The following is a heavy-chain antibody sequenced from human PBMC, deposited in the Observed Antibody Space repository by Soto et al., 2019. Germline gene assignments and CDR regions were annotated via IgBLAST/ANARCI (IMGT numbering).Heavy chain of an antibody. CDR2: IYSDGST. D-gene: IGHD6-25*01. CDR1: GFTVSSNY. Sequence: GGSLRLSCAASGFTVSSNYMNWVRQAPGKGLEWVSVIYSDGSTYYADSVKGRFTISRDNSKNTLYLQMNSLRAEDTAVYYCERERSAAAYDYWGQGTLVTVSS. V-gene: IGHV3-53*01. J-gene: IGHJ4*02. CDR3: ERERSAAAYDY.